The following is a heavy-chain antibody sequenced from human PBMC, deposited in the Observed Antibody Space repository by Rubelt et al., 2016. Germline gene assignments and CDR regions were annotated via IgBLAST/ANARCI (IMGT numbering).Heavy chain of an antibody. D-gene: IGHD5-24*01. J-gene: IGHJ4*02. CDR2: IYYSGCT. Sequence: QVQLQESGPGLVKPSQTLSLTCTVSGGSISSGGYYWSWIRQHPGKGLEWIGYIYYSGCTNYNPSLKSRVTISVDTSKNQFSLKLSSVTAADTAVYYWATRTTATLKTDYWGQGTLVTVSS. CDR3: ATRTTATLKTDY. CDR1: GGSISSGGYY. V-gene: IGHV4-61*08.